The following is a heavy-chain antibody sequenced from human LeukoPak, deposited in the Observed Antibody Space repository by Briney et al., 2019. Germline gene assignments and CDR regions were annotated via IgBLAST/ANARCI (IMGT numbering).Heavy chain of an antibody. CDR2: ISGGGSST. D-gene: IGHD1-26*01. V-gene: IGHV3-23*01. Sequence: QPGGSLRLSCAASGFTFSTYAMTWVRQAPGKGLDWVSAISGGGSSTYYADSVKGRFTISRDNSRNTLYLQMNSLRAEDTAVYYCAREATTPLDYWGQGTLVTVSS. CDR3: AREATTPLDY. J-gene: IGHJ4*02. CDR1: GFTFSTYA.